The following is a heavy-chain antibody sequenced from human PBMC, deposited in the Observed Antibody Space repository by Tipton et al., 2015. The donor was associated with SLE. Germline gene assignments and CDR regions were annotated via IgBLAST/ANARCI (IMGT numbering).Heavy chain of an antibody. J-gene: IGHJ5*02. Sequence: TLSLTCTVSGDSITRSYWSWIRQPPGKGLEWIGYIYYSGSTNYNPSLKSRVTISVDTSKNQFSLKLSSVTAADTAVYYCARHPDFWSGQRWFDPWGQGTLVTVSS. CDR1: GDSITRSY. V-gene: IGHV4-59*08. CDR2: IYYSGST. CDR3: ARHPDFWSGQRWFDP. D-gene: IGHD3-3*01.